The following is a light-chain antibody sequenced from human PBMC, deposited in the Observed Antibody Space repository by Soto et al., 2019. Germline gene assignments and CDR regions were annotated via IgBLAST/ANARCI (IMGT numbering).Light chain of an antibody. J-gene: IGLJ3*02. CDR3: QFYDSSLSGHWV. CDR2: GNS. CDR1: SSNIGAGYD. Sequence: QPVLTQPPSVSGAPGQRVTISCTGSSSNIGAGYDVHWYQQLPGTAPKLLIYGNSNRPSGVPDRFSGSKSGTSASLAITGLQAEDEADYYCQFYDSSLSGHWVFGGGTKVTVL. V-gene: IGLV1-40*01.